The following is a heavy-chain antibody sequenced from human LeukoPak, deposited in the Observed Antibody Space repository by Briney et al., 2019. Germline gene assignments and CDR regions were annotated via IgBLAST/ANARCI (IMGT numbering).Heavy chain of an antibody. J-gene: IGHJ4*02. CDR3: ARDFRLIPYYDSNKLFEY. Sequence: GGSLRLSCAASGFNFSDYFMSWIRQAPGKGLQWLAYISKTGRGIEYADSVKGRFTISRDNAKNSLYLQMNSLRAEDTAVYYCARDFRLIPYYDSNKLFEYWGQGTLVTVSS. V-gene: IGHV3-11*04. CDR1: GFNFSDYF. CDR2: ISKTGRGI. D-gene: IGHD3-22*01.